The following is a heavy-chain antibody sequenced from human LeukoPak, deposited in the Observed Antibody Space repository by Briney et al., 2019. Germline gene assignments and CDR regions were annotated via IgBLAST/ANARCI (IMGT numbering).Heavy chain of an antibody. V-gene: IGHV3-30*02. D-gene: IGHD3-3*01. CDR3: AKAPEWSYFDY. CDR1: GFTFSSYG. J-gene: IGHJ4*02. CDR2: IRYDGSNK. Sequence: GGSLRLSCAASGFTFSSYGMHWVRQAPGKGLEWVAFIRYDGSNKYYADSVKGRFTISRDNSKNTLYLQMNSLRAEDTAVYYCAKAPEWSYFDYWGQGTLVTVPS.